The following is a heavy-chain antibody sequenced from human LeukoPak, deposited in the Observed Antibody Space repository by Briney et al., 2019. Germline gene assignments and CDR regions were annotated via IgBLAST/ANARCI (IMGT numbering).Heavy chain of an antibody. CDR1: GFTFSSYS. Sequence: GGSLRLSCAASGFTFSSYSMNWVRQAPGKGLEWVSSISSSSSYIYYADSVKGRFTISRDNAKNSLYLQMNSLRAEDTAVYYCARDHVMEKTKREWPPHYYYYYGMDVWGQGTTVTVSS. CDR2: ISSSSSYI. D-gene: IGHD3-3*01. V-gene: IGHV3-21*01. J-gene: IGHJ6*02. CDR3: ARDHVMEKTKREWPPHYYYYYGMDV.